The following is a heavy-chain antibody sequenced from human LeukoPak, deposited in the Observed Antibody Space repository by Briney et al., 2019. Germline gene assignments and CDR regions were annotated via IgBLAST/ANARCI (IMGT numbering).Heavy chain of an antibody. CDR1: GGSISSYY. V-gene: IGHV4-59*01. CDR3: ARIYGSGYYYYYMDV. D-gene: IGHD3-10*01. CDR2: IYYSGST. J-gene: IGHJ6*03. Sequence: SETLSLTCTVSGGSISSYYWSWIRQPPGKGLEWVGYIYYSGSTNYNPSLKRRVTISVDTSKNQFSLKLSSVTAADTAVYYCARIYGSGYYYYYMDVWGKGTTVTISS.